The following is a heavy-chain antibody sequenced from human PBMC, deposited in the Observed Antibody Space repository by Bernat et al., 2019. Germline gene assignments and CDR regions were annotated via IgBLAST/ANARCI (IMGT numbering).Heavy chain of an antibody. CDR3: ARLGYSYGGSL. Sequence: QVQLVESGGGVVQPGRSLRLSCAASGLTFSSYAMHWVRQAPGKGLEWVAVISYDGSNKYYADSVKGRFTISRDNSKNTLYLQMNSLRAEDTAVYYCARLGYSYGGSLWGQGTLVTVSS. CDR1: GLTFSSYA. V-gene: IGHV3-30-3*01. CDR2: ISYDGSNK. J-gene: IGHJ4*02. D-gene: IGHD5-18*01.